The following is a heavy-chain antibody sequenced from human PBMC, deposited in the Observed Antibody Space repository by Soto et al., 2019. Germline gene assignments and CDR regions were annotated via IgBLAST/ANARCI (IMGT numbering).Heavy chain of an antibody. J-gene: IGHJ3*02. V-gene: IGHV4-59*01. CDR2: IYYSGST. Sequence: SETLSLTCTVSGGSISSYYWSWIRQPPGKGLEWIGYIYYSGSTNYNPSLKSRVTISVDTSKNQFSLKLSSVTAADTAVYYCARSVWANDAFDIWGQGTMVTVSS. CDR1: GGSISSYY. CDR3: ARSVWANDAFDI. D-gene: IGHD3-16*01.